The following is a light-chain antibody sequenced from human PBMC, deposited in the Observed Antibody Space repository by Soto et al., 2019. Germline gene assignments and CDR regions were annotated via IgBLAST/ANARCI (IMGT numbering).Light chain of an antibody. Sequence: DIQMTQSPSTLSASVGDRVTITCRASQRISNWLAWYQQKPGKAPKCRMYRASILESGVPSRFSGNGSGTEFTLTISSLQPADFATYFCQHYNNYPWTFGQGTKVAIK. CDR2: RAS. CDR3: QHYNNYPWT. J-gene: IGKJ1*01. CDR1: QRISNW. V-gene: IGKV1-5*03.